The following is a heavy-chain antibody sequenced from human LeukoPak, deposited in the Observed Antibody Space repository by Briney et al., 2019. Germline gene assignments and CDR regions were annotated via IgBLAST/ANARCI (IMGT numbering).Heavy chain of an antibody. CDR2: FYYSGST. V-gene: IGHV4-39*07. CDR3: ARGTMIEGYAFDI. J-gene: IGHJ3*02. Sequence: KTSETLSLTCTVSGGSISSSSYYWGWIRQPPGKGLEWIGSFYYSGSTYYNPSLKSRVTISVDTSKNQFSLKLSSVTAADTAVYYCARGTMIEGYAFDIWGQGTMVTVSS. D-gene: IGHD3-22*01. CDR1: GGSISSSSYY.